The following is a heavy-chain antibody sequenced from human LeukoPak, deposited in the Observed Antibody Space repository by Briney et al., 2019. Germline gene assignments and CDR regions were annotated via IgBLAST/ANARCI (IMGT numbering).Heavy chain of an antibody. CDR3: ARDLKPSSVRGVPKGYFDY. V-gene: IGHV1-46*01. D-gene: IGHD3-10*01. Sequence: SVKVSCKASGYTFTSYYMHLVRQAPAQAIEWMGIINPSRGSSSYAQKFQGRVTMTRDTATSTVYMELSSLRSEDTAVYYCARDLKPSSVRGVPKGYFDYWGQGTLVTVSS. J-gene: IGHJ4*02. CDR1: GYTFTSYY. CDR2: INPSRGSS.